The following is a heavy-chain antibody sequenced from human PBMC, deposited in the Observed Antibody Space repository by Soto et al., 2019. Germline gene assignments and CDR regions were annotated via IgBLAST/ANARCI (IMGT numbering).Heavy chain of an antibody. Sequence: GGSLRLSCAASGFTFSSYSMNWVRQAPGKGLEWVSSISSSSSYIYYADSVKGRFTISRDNAKNSLYLQMNSLRAEDTAVYYCAREVYSSGPSIHWGQGTLVTVSS. V-gene: IGHV3-21*01. J-gene: IGHJ1*01. CDR2: ISSSSSYI. CDR1: GFTFSSYS. CDR3: AREVYSSGPSIH. D-gene: IGHD6-19*01.